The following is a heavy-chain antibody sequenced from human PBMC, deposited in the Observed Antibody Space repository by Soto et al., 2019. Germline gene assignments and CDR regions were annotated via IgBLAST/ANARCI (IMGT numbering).Heavy chain of an antibody. V-gene: IGHV1-8*02. CDR1: GYTFTSYA. CDR2: MNPNSGNT. J-gene: IGHJ6*02. D-gene: IGHD5-18*01. CDR3: ARGGYSYGYGYHYGLDV. Sequence: ASVKLSCKASGYTFTSYAMHWVRQATGQGLEWMGWMNPNSGNTGYAQKFQGRVTMTRNTSISTAYMELSSLRSEDTAVYYCARGGYSYGYGYHYGLDVWGQGTTVTVSS.